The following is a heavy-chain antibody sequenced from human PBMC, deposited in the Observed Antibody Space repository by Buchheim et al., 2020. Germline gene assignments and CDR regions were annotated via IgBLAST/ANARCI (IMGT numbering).Heavy chain of an antibody. J-gene: IGHJ4*02. V-gene: IGHV3-11*05. Sequence: QVQLVESGGGLVKPGGSLRLSCAASGFTFSDYYMSWIRKDQGRGLEWVSYISSSSSYTNYADSVKGRFTISRDTAKNYLYLKMNSLRAEDTAVYYCARDDDYGGNADYWGQGTL. CDR3: ARDDDYGGNADY. CDR2: ISSSSSYT. CDR1: GFTFSDYY. D-gene: IGHD4-23*01.